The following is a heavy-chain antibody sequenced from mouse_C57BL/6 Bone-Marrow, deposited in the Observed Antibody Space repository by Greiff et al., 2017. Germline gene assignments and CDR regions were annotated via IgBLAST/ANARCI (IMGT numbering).Heavy chain of an antibody. J-gene: IGHJ2*01. D-gene: IGHD1-1*01. CDR2: IHPNSGST. CDR3: RSRIYYYGSSYY. Sequence: QVQLQQPGAELVKPGASVKLSCKASGYTFTSYWMHWVKQRPGQGLEWIGMIHPNSGSTNYNEKFKSKATLTVDKSSSTAYMQLSSLTSEDSAVYYCRSRIYYYGSSYYWGQGTTLTVSS. V-gene: IGHV1-64*01. CDR1: GYTFTSYW.